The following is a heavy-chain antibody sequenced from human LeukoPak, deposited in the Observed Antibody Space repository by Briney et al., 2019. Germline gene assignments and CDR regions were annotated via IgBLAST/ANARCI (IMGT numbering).Heavy chain of an antibody. CDR3: ARGDFWSGYYGLWFDP. Sequence: ASVKVSCKASGYTFTSYAMNWVRQAPGQGLEWMGWINTNTGNPTYAQGFTGRFVFSLDTSVSTAYLQISSLKAEDTAVYYCARGDFWSGYYGLWFDPWGQGTLVTVSS. V-gene: IGHV7-4-1*02. J-gene: IGHJ5*02. D-gene: IGHD3-3*01. CDR2: INTNTGNP. CDR1: GYTFTSYA.